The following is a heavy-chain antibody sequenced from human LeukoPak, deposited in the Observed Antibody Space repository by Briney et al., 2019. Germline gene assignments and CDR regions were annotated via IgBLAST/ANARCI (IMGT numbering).Heavy chain of an antibody. Sequence: PSETLSLTCTVSGGSISSYYWSWIRQPPGKGLEWIGYIYYSGSTNYNPSLKSRVTISVDTSKNQFSLRLSSVTAADTAVYYCARDSEMATIGAPIYWGLGTLVTVSS. CDR3: ARDSEMATIGAPIY. CDR1: GGSISSYY. J-gene: IGHJ4*02. CDR2: IYYSGST. V-gene: IGHV4-59*01. D-gene: IGHD5-24*01.